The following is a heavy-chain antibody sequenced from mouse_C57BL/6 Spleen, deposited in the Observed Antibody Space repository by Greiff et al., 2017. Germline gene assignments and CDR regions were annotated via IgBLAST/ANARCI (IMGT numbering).Heavy chain of an antibody. CDR3: AARYYASSPYAMDY. V-gene: IGHV1-7*01. Sequence: QVQLKQSGAELAKPGASVKLSCKASGYTFTSYWMHWVKQRPGQGLEWIGYINPSSGYTKYNQKFKDKATLTADKSSSTAYMQLSSLTYEDSAVYYCAARYYASSPYAMDYWGQGTSVTVSS. J-gene: IGHJ4*01. CDR1: GYTFTSYW. D-gene: IGHD1-1*01. CDR2: INPSSGYT.